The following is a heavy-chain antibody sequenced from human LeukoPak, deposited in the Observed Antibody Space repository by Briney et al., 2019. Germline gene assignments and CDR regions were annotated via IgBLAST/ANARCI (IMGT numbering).Heavy chain of an antibody. CDR3: ASTTITTGWFDP. CDR2: FYYSGIT. Sequence: SETLSLTCTVSGGSISSVGYHWTWIRQHPGKGLEWIGYFYYSGITYFNPSLKSRVSISVDTSKNQFSLKVNSVTAADTAVYYCASTTITTGWFDPWGQGTLITVSS. V-gene: IGHV4-31*03. D-gene: IGHD4-11*01. J-gene: IGHJ5*02. CDR1: GGSISSVGYH.